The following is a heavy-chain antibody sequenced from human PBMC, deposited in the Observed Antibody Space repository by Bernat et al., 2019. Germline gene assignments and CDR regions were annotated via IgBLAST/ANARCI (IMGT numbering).Heavy chain of an antibody. Sequence: QPGGSLRLSCAASGFTFSSYWMHWVRQAPGKGLVWVSRINSDGSSTSYADSVKGRFTISRDNAKNTLYLQMNSLRAEDTAVYYCARDESLGYSNHPANNWFDPWGEGTLVTVSS. V-gene: IGHV3-74*01. J-gene: IGHJ5*02. D-gene: IGHD4-11*01. CDR2: INSDGSST. CDR1: GFTFSSYW. CDR3: ARDESLGYSNHPANNWFDP.